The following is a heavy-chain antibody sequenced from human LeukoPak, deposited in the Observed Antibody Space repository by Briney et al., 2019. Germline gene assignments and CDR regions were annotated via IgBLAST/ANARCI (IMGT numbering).Heavy chain of an antibody. J-gene: IGHJ4*02. D-gene: IGHD3-10*01. CDR1: GGSISSSNW. CDR3: ASAYYGSGNNFDY. V-gene: IGHV4-4*02. CDR2: IYHSGST. Sequence: PSGTLSLTCAVSGGSISSSNWWSWVRQPPGKGLEWIGEIYHSGSTNYNPSLKSRVTISVDKSKNQFSLKLSSVTAADTAVYYCASAYYGSGNNFDYWGQGTLVTVSS.